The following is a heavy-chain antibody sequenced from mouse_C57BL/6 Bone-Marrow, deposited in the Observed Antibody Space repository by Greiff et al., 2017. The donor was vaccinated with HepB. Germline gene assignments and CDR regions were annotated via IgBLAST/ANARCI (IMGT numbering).Heavy chain of an antibody. Sequence: QVQLKQPGAELVRPGSSVKLSCKASGYTFTSYWMHWVKQRPIQGLEWIGNIDPSDSETHYNQKFKDKATLTVDKSSSTAYMQLSSLTSEDSAVYYCARLLRTPGYFDVWGTGTTVTVSS. CDR2: IDPSDSET. CDR3: ARLLRTPGYFDV. V-gene: IGHV1-52*01. D-gene: IGHD1-1*01. CDR1: GYTFTSYW. J-gene: IGHJ1*03.